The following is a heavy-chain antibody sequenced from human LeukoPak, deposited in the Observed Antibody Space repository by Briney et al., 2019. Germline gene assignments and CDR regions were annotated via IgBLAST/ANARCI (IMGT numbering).Heavy chain of an antibody. D-gene: IGHD6-19*01. CDR2: IYYSGST. Sequence: PSETLSLTCTVSGASVSSTNYYWGWLRRPPGQALEWIGSIYYSGSTYYNPSLKTRVTISVDTSKNQFSLKLSSVTAADTAIDYCARPVGGAYNWLDPWGQGTLVTVSS. CDR3: ARPVGGAYNWLDP. J-gene: IGHJ5*02. V-gene: IGHV4-39*01. CDR1: GASVSSTNYY.